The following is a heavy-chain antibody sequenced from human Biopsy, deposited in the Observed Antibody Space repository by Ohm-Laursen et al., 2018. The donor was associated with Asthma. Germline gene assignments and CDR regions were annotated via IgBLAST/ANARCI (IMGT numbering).Heavy chain of an antibody. Sequence: GTLSLTCTVSGGSIGTSTYYWGWIRQPPGKGLEWIASIYYSGNTYYNPSLKSRVTISLDTSNNQFSLRLGSMTAADTAVYYCARLWEEVDCWGQGALVTVSS. CDR3: ARLWEEVDC. CDR1: GGSIGTSTYY. CDR2: IYYSGNT. V-gene: IGHV4-39*01. J-gene: IGHJ4*02. D-gene: IGHD1-26*01.